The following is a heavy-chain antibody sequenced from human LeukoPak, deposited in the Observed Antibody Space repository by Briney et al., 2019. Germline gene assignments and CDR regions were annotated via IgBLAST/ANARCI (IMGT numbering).Heavy chain of an antibody. V-gene: IGHV3-66*01. J-gene: IGHJ4*02. Sequence: GGSLRLSCAASGFTVSSNYMSWVRQAPGKGLEWVSAISGSGGSTYYADSVKGRFTISRDNSKNTLYLQMNSLRAEDTAVYYCGGYSYGYNPVYWGQGTLVTVSS. CDR3: GGYSYGYNPVY. D-gene: IGHD5-18*01. CDR1: GFTVSSNY. CDR2: ISGSGGST.